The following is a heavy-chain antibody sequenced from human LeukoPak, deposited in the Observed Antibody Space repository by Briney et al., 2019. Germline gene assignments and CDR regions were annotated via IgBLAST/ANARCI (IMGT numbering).Heavy chain of an antibody. CDR3: ARGRDSGSYSSYFDY. Sequence: PGRSLRLSCAASGFTFSSFAMHWVRQAPGKGLEWVAVISYDGSDEYYADSLRGRFTISRDNSKNSLYLQMNSLRVEDTAVYYCARGRDSGSYSSYFDYWGQGTLVTVSS. V-gene: IGHV3-30-3*01. CDR2: ISYDGSDE. D-gene: IGHD1-26*01. J-gene: IGHJ4*02. CDR1: GFTFSSFA.